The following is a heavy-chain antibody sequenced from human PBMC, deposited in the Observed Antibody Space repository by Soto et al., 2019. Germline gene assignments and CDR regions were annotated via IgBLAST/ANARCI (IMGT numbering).Heavy chain of an antibody. Sequence: EVQLVESGGGLIQPGGSLRLSCAVSGFTVSNNYMSWVRQAPRKGLEGVSVIYSGGYTAYGDSVKGRFTISRDNSKNTLYIQRKSSRAAATPVYYGATRGGGGGYWGQGTLVTVSS. D-gene: IGHD3-16*01. CDR3: ATRGGGGGY. CDR2: IYSGGYT. J-gene: IGHJ4*02. V-gene: IGHV3-53*01. CDR1: GFTVSNNY.